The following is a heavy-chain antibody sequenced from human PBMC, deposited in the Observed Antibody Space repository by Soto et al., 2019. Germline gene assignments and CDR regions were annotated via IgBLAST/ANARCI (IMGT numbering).Heavy chain of an antibody. Sequence: EVKLLESGGGLVQPGGSMRLSCEASGFPFWTYSMSWVRQAPRKGLEWVSGISGSGTATYYTDSVKGRFTVSRDNSRKTLYLQMNRLRPEDTATYYCAKEMPLGGILGAEPLDYWGQGTLVTVSS. CDR3: AKEMPLGGILGAEPLDY. V-gene: IGHV3-23*01. D-gene: IGHD1-26*01. J-gene: IGHJ4*02. CDR2: ISGSGTAT. CDR1: GFPFWTYS.